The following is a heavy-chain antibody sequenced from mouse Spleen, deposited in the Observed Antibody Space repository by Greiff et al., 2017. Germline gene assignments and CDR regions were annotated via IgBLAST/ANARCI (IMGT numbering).Heavy chain of an antibody. V-gene: IGHV1-39*01. CDR1: GYSFTDYN. J-gene: IGHJ2*01. CDR2: INPNYGTT. D-gene: IGHD1-1*01. Sequence: LVESGPELVKPGASVKISCKASGYSFTDYNLNWVKQSNGKSLEWIGVINPNYGTTSYNQKFKGKATLTVDQSSSTAYMQLNSLTSEDSAVYYCARTPYYYGSYYFDYWGQGTTLTVSS. CDR3: ARTPYYYGSYYFDY.